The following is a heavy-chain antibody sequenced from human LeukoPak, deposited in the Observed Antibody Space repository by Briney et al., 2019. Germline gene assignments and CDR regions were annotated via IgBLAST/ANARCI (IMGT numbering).Heavy chain of an antibody. CDR1: GGSISSYY. J-gene: IGHJ5*02. CDR2: IYYSGST. D-gene: IGHD2-2*01. CDR3: ARVVPAALSWFDP. Sequence: MTSETLSLTCTVPGGSISSYYWSWIRQPPGKGLEWTGYIYYSGSTNYNPSLKSRVTISVDTSKNQFSLKLSSVTAADTAVYYCARVVPAALSWFDPWGQGTLVTVTS. V-gene: IGHV4-59*01.